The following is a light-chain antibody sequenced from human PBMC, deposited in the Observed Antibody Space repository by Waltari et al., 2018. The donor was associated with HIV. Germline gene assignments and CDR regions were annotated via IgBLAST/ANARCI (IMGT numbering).Light chain of an antibody. J-gene: IGKJ1*01. Sequence: DIQMTQSPSSLSASVGDRVTITCRASQSIRSYLNWYQQKSGKAPKLLIYAASSLQSGDPSRFGGSGSGAEYTLTISSLQPEDFATYCWQRSHRTARTVDHGTKEEIQ. CDR3: QRSHRTART. V-gene: IGKV1-39*01. CDR1: QSIRSY. CDR2: AAS.